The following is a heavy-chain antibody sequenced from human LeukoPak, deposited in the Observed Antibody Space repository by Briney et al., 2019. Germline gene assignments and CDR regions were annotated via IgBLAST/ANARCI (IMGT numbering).Heavy chain of an antibody. D-gene: IGHD3-22*01. V-gene: IGHV3-21*01. Sequence: GGSLRLSCAASGFTFSSYAMSWVRQAPGKGLEWVSSISSSSSYIYYADSVKGRFTISRDNAKNSLYLQMNSLRAEDTAVYYCARDRRSYYYDSSGYSAFDIWGQGTLVTVSS. CDR2: ISSSSSYI. J-gene: IGHJ4*02. CDR3: ARDRRSYYYDSSGYSAFDI. CDR1: GFTFSSYA.